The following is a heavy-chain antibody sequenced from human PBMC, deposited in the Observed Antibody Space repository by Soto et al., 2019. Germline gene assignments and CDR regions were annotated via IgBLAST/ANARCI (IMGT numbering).Heavy chain of an antibody. D-gene: IGHD2-15*01. Sequence: QVQLVQSGAEVKKPGASVKVSCKASGYTFTGYYMHWVRQAPGQGLEWMGWINPNSGGTNYAQKFQGWVTMTRDTSNSTAYMELSRLRSDDTAVYYCAREKGYCSGGSCYVAEYFQHWGQGTLVTVSS. CDR3: AREKGYCSGGSCYVAEYFQH. CDR1: GYTFTGYY. V-gene: IGHV1-2*04. CDR2: INPNSGGT. J-gene: IGHJ1*01.